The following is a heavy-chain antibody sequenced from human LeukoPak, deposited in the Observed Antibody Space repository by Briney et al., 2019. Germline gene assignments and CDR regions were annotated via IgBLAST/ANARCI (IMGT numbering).Heavy chain of an antibody. CDR3: ATMFGESSDFDH. CDR2: LHSSGET. J-gene: IGHJ4*02. V-gene: IGHV4-4*07. D-gene: IGHD3-10*02. Sequence: PSETLSLTCVVSGGSISAYYWNWIRQPAGKGLEWIGRLHSSGETISNPSLMSRATMSLDTSRNHFSLNLTSVTAADTAIYYCATMFGESSDFDHWGQGTLVTVFS. CDR1: GGSISAYY.